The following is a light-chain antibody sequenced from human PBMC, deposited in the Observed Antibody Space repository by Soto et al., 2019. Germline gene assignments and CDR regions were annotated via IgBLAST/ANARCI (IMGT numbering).Light chain of an antibody. Sequence: DIVMTQSPDSLAVSLGERATINCKSSQSVLYSSNNKNYLAWYQQKPGQPPKLLIYWASTRESGVPDRFSGSGSGTDFTLTISSLQAEDVAVYYCQQYHTSSWTFGQGTKVDSK. V-gene: IGKV4-1*01. CDR1: QSVLYSSNNKNY. CDR3: QQYHTSSWT. J-gene: IGKJ1*01. CDR2: WAS.